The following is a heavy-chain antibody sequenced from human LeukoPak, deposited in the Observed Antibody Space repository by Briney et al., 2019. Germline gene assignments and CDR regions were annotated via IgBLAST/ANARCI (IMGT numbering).Heavy chain of an antibody. D-gene: IGHD4-17*01. J-gene: IGHJ4*02. CDR2: ISSSGSTI. Sequence: TGGSLRLSCAASGFTFSSYSMNWVRQAPGKGLEWISYISSSGSTINYADSVKGRFTISRDSAKNSLYLQMNSLRDEDTAVYYYARDRDSGDYTAAPGDYWGQGTLVTVSS. CDR1: GFTFSSYS. V-gene: IGHV3-48*02. CDR3: ARDRDSGDYTAAPGDY.